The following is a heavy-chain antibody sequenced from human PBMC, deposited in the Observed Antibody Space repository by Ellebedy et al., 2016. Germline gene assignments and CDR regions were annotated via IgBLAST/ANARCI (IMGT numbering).Heavy chain of an antibody. Sequence: SETLSLTXTVSGGSIGSGGYSWSWIRQPPGKGLEWIGYIYHSGSTYYNPSLKSRVTISVDTSKNQFSLKLSSVTAADTAVYYCARDKRQDDADYGGNWIDAFDIWGQGTMVTVSS. D-gene: IGHD4-23*01. CDR3: ARDKRQDDADYGGNWIDAFDI. V-gene: IGHV4-30-2*01. CDR1: GGSIGSGGYS. CDR2: IYHSGST. J-gene: IGHJ3*02.